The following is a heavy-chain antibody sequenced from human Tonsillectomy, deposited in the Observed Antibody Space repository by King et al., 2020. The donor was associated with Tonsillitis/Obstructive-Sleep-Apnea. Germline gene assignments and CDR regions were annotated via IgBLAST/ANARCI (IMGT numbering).Heavy chain of an antibody. V-gene: IGHV3-23*04. CDR3: TKGHYWQGNNSSYYYYMDV. J-gene: IGHJ6*03. CDR1: GFMFRNSA. Sequence: QLVQSGGGLVQPGGSLRLSCAASGFMFRNSAMNWVRQAPGKGLEWVSSISGSGGNTYYTDSVKGRFTISRDNSKNTLFLQMNSLTVEDTAVYYCTKGHYWQGNNSSYYYYMDVWGKGTTVTVSS. CDR2: ISGSGGNT. D-gene: IGHD1-20*01.